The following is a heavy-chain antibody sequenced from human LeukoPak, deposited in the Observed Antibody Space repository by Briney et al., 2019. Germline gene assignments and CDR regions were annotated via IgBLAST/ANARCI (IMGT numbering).Heavy chain of an antibody. D-gene: IGHD3-16*02. CDR2: IYPGDSDT. CDR1: GYTFTTNW. J-gene: IGHJ3*02. CDR3: ARSLDYVWGSYRYTDQGAFDI. Sequence: GESLKISCKGSGYTFTTNWIGWVRQMPGKGLEWMGIIYPGDSDTRYSPSFQGQVTISVDKSISTAYLQWSSLKASDTAMYYCARSLDYVWGSYRYTDQGAFDIWGQGTMVTVSS. V-gene: IGHV5-51*01.